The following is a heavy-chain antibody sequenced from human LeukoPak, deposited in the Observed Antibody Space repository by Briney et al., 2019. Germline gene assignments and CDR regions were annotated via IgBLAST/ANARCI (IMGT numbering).Heavy chain of an antibody. CDR2: IYYSGST. Sequence: SETLSLTCSVSGGSISGYYWSWIRQPPGQGLEWIGYIYYSGSTNYNPSLKSRVIISRDTSKNQFSLNLSSVTAAGTAVYYCARHSTASGYLNYFDYWGQGTLVTVSS. D-gene: IGHD1-1*01. CDR3: ARHSTASGYLNYFDY. J-gene: IGHJ4*02. V-gene: IGHV4-59*08. CDR1: GGSISGYY.